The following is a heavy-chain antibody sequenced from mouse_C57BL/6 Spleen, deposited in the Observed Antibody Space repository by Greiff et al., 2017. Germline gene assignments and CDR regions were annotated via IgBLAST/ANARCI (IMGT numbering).Heavy chain of an antibody. J-gene: IGHJ4*01. Sequence: EVQVVESGGGLVKPGGSLKLSCAASGFTFSDYGMHWVRQAPEKGLEWVAYISSGSSTIYYADTVKGRFTISRDNAKNTLFLQMTSLRSEDTAMYYCARALYDYDNYAMDYWGQGTSVTVSS. D-gene: IGHD2-4*01. CDR3: ARALYDYDNYAMDY. V-gene: IGHV5-17*01. CDR1: GFTFSDYG. CDR2: ISSGSSTI.